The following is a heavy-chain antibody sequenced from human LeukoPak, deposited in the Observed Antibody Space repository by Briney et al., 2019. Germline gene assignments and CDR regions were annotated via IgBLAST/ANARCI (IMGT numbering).Heavy chain of an antibody. CDR1: GGSIISYY. CDR2: IYTSGST. V-gene: IGHV4-4*07. Sequence: SETLSLTCTVSGGSIISYYWSWIRQPAGKGRNWIGRIYTSGSTNYNPSLKSRVTMSVDTSKNQFSLRLSSVTAADTAVYYCARSLISVAGTFDSWGQGTLVTVSS. CDR3: ARSLISVAGTFDS. J-gene: IGHJ4*02. D-gene: IGHD6-19*01.